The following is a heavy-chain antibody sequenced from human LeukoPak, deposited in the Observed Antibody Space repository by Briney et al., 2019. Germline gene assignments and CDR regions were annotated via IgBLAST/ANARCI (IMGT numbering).Heavy chain of an antibody. D-gene: IGHD4-17*01. Sequence: PGGSLRLSCTASGFTLSSYAMTWVRQAPGKGLVWVSRINSDGSSTSYADSVKGRFTISRDNAKNTLYLQMNSLRAEDTAVYYCAREINGDYHVWGQGTLVTVSS. J-gene: IGHJ4*02. V-gene: IGHV3-74*01. CDR2: INSDGSST. CDR1: GFTLSSYA. CDR3: AREINGDYHV.